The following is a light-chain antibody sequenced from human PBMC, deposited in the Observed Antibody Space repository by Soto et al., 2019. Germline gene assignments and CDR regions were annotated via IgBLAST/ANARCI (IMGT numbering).Light chain of an antibody. J-gene: IGKJ5*01. V-gene: IGKV3-20*01. CDR2: GAS. CDR3: QQYGSSLSLT. CDR1: QSVSSNY. Sequence: EIVLTQSPGTLSLSPGERATLSCRASQSVSSNYFAWYQQKPGQAPRLLIHGASRRATGIPDRFSGSGSGTDFTLTISRLEPEDFAVYYCQQYGSSLSLTFGQGTRLEIK.